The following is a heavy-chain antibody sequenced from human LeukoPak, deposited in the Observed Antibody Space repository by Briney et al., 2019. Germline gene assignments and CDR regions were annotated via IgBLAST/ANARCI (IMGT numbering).Heavy chain of an antibody. CDR3: ARDRGLSEY. J-gene: IGHJ1*01. D-gene: IGHD3-10*01. CDR1: GGSISGYY. CDR2: IFSSGSARYNPYSGST. V-gene: IGHV4-59*01. Sequence: SETLSLTCTVSGGSISGYYWSWIRQPPGKGLEWIGYIFSSGSARYNPYSGSTNYNPSLKSRLTISVDTFKNQFSLKLNSVTAADTAVYYCARDRGLSEYWGQGTLVTVSS.